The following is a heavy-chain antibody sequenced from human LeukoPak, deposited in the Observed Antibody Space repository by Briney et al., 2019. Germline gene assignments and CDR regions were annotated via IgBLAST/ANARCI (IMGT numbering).Heavy chain of an antibody. D-gene: IGHD5-18*01. Sequence: PGGSLRLSCAASGFTFSGSAVHWVRQASGKGLEWVGRIRSKADSYATAYAVSVKGRFTISRDDSKNTAYLQMNSLKTEDTAVYYCTRRGNSYNDAFDIWGQGTMVTVSS. CDR1: GFTFSGSA. V-gene: IGHV3-73*01. J-gene: IGHJ3*02. CDR3: TRRGNSYNDAFDI. CDR2: IRSKADSYAT.